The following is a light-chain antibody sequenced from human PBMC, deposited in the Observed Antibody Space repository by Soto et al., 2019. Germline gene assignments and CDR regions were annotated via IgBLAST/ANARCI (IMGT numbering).Light chain of an antibody. J-gene: IGLJ1*01. V-gene: IGLV2-23*01. CDR2: EGS. CDR1: SSDVGSYNL. CDR3: CAYAGSRTPYV. Sequence: QSALTQPASVSGSPGQSITISCTGTSSDVGSYNLVSWYQQHPGKAPKPMIYEGSKRHSGVSNRFSGSKSGNTASLTISGLQAEDEADYYCCAYAGSRTPYVFGTGTKLTVL.